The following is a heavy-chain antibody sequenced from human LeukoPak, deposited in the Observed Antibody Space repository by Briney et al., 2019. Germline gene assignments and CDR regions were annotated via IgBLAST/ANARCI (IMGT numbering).Heavy chain of an antibody. D-gene: IGHD6-19*01. V-gene: IGHV1-69*13. Sequence: ASVKVSCKASGGTFSSYAISWVRQAPGQGLEWMGGIIPIFGTANYAQKFQGRVTITADESTSTAYMELSSLRSEDTAVYYCARGPRSPRLYSSGRYYFDYWGQGTLVTVSS. CDR2: IIPIFGTA. J-gene: IGHJ4*02. CDR1: GGTFSSYA. CDR3: ARGPRSPRLYSSGRYYFDY.